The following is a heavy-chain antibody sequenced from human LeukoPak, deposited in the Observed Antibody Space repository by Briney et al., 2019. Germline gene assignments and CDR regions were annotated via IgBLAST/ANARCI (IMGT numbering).Heavy chain of an antibody. J-gene: IGHJ4*02. V-gene: IGHV3-64*01. CDR2: ISSNGGST. D-gene: IGHD6-13*01. Sequence: SGGSLRLSCAASGFTFSSYAMHWVRQAPGKGLEYVSAISSNGGSTYYANSVKGRFTFSRDNSKNTLYLQMNSLRAEDTAVYYCAKGETYSSSPTYFDYWGQGTLVTVSS. CDR1: GFTFSSYA. CDR3: AKGETYSSSPTYFDY.